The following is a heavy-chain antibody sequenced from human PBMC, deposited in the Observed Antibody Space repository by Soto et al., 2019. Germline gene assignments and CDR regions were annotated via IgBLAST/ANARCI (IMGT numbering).Heavy chain of an antibody. CDR1: GFTFSNAW. J-gene: IGHJ4*03. Sequence: CESLRLSCSASGFTFSNAWMILARQAPGKGMEWVGRIKSKTDGGTTDYAAPVKGKFTISRDDSKNTLYLQMNSLKTEDTAVYYCTTTDCSGGSCYVDYW. V-gene: IGHV3-15*07. D-gene: IGHD2-15*01. CDR3: TTTDCSGGSCYVDY. CDR2: IKSKTDGGTT.